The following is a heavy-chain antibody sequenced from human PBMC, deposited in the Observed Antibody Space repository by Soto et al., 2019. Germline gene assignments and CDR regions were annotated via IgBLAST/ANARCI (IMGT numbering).Heavy chain of an antibody. Sequence: SETLSLTCAVSGGSISTSNWWSWVRQPPGKGLEWIGEVYRTGSTNYNPSLESRLTISVDKSKNQFSLKLTSVTAADTAVYYCARARATIAAAAIFDCWGQGTLVTASS. V-gene: IGHV4-4*02. J-gene: IGHJ4*02. CDR3: ARARATIAAAAIFDC. CDR2: VYRTGST. CDR1: GGSISTSNW. D-gene: IGHD6-13*01.